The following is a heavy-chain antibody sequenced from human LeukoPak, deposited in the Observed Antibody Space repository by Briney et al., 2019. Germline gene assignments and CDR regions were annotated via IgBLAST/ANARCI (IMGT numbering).Heavy chain of an antibody. V-gene: IGHV4-30-4*08. CDR3: AREGVHYGSTGDY. CDR2: IYYSGST. D-gene: IGHD3-10*01. J-gene: IGHJ4*02. Sequence: PSQTLSLTCTVSGGSTSSGDYYWSWIRQPPGKGLEWIGYIYYSGSTYYNPSLKSRVTISVDTSKNQFSLKLSSVTAADTAVYYCAREGVHYGSTGDYWGQGTLVTVSS. CDR1: GGSTSSGDYY.